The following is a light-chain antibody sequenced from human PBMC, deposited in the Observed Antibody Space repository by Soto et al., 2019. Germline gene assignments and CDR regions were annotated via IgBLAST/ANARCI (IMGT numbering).Light chain of an antibody. V-gene: IGKV3-11*01. Sequence: EIVLTQSPATLSLSPGERATLSCRASQSVGSYFAWYQQKPGQAPRLLIYDASNRATGIPARFXGSGXGTXXXXXXXXXEPDDFAVYYCQQRGNWPVTFGQGTRVDIK. CDR1: QSVGSY. CDR2: DAS. J-gene: IGKJ1*01. CDR3: QQRGNWPVT.